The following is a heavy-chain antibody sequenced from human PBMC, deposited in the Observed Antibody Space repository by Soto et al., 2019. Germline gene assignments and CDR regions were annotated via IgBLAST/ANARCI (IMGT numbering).Heavy chain of an antibody. CDR1: GFTFSSYA. CDR3: ARGSHVDTASNIDY. CDR2: ISYDGSNK. Sequence: GGSLRLSCAASGFTFSSYAMHWVRQAPGKGLEWVAVISYDGSNKYYADSVKGRFTISRDNSKNTLYLQMNSLRAEDTAVYYCARGSHVDTASNIDYWGQGTLVTVSS. J-gene: IGHJ4*02. V-gene: IGHV3-30-3*01. D-gene: IGHD5-18*01.